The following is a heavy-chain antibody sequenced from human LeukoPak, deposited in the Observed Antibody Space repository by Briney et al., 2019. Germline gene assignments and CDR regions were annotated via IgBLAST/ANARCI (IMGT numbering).Heavy chain of an antibody. Sequence: GGSLRLSCAASGFTFSSYAMSWVRQAPGRGLEWVSAISGSGGSTYYADSVKGRFTISRDNSKNTLYLQMNSLRAEDTAVYYCAKASTQLEIDFEFDYWGQGTLVTVSS. CDR2: ISGSGGST. CDR1: GFTFSSYA. J-gene: IGHJ4*02. CDR3: AKASTQLEIDFEFDY. D-gene: IGHD1-1*01. V-gene: IGHV3-23*01.